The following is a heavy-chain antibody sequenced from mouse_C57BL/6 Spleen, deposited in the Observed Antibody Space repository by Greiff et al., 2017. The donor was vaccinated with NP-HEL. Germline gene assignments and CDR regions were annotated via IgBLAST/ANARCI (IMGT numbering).Heavy chain of an antibody. CDR3: ARGGDYDAVWFAH. J-gene: IGHJ3*01. CDR2: IHPNSGST. Sequence: VQLQQPGAELVKPGASVKLSCKASGYTFTSYWMHWVKQRPGQGLEWIGMIHPNSGSTNYNEKFKSKATLTVDKSSSTAYMQLSSLTSEDSAVYYCARGGDYDAVWFAHWGQGTLVTVSA. CDR1: GYTFTSYW. D-gene: IGHD2-4*01. V-gene: IGHV1-64*01.